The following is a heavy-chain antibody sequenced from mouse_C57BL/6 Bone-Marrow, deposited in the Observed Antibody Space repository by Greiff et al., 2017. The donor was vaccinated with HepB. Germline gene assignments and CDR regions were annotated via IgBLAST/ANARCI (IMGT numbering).Heavy chain of an antibody. J-gene: IGHJ4*01. CDR2: ISDGGSYT. CDR1: GFTLSSYA. CDR3: ARRATVGAYYYAMDY. V-gene: IGHV5-4*01. D-gene: IGHD1-1*01. Sequence: EVQRVESGGGLVKPGGSLKLSCAASGFTLSSYAMSWVRQTPEKRLEWVATISDGGSYTYDPDNVKGRFTISRDNAKTNLYLQMSHLKSEDTAMYYCARRATVGAYYYAMDYWGQGTSVIVSS.